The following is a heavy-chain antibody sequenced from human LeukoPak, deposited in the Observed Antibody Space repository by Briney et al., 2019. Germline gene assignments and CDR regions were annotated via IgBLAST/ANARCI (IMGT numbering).Heavy chain of an antibody. J-gene: IGHJ4*02. CDR2: MFYCGRT. D-gene: IGHD2-15*01. CDR1: GVSISTSTHY. Sequence: SETLSLTCTVSGVSISTSTHYWAWIRQPPWKGLEWIGSMFYCGRTYYNASLKRLVTLSVDTSRNQFSLKLSSVTHSDTAMYYCVRQGGWGGAASLIEFWGQGTLVTASS. V-gene: IGHV4-39*01. CDR3: VRQGGWGGAASLIEF.